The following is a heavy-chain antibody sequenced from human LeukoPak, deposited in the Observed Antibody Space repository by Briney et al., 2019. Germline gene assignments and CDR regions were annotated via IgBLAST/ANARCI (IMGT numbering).Heavy chain of an antibody. CDR1: GGSISSYY. V-gene: IGHV4-59*08. J-gene: IGHJ4*02. D-gene: IGHD5-24*01. CDR3: ARHDIGWLQLDY. CDR2: IYYCGST. Sequence: PSETLSLTCTVSGGSISSYYWSWIRQPLVKGLEWIGYIYYCGSTNYNPSLKCRVTISVDTSKTQFSLKLSSVTAADTAVYYCARHDIGWLQLDYWGQGNLVTASS.